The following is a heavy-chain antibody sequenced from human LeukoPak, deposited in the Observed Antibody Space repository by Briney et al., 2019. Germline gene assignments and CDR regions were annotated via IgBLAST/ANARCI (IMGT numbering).Heavy chain of an antibody. CDR2: IWYDGSNK. CDR3: ARSGVLLWFGELSPPDY. J-gene: IGHJ4*02. V-gene: IGHV3-33*01. CDR1: GFTFSSYG. Sequence: PGGSLRLSCAASGFTFSSYGMHWVRQAPGKGLEWVAVIWYDGSNKYYADYVKGRFTISRDNSKNTLYLQMNSLRAEDTAVYYCARSGVLLWFGELSPPDYWGQGTLVTVSS. D-gene: IGHD3-10*01.